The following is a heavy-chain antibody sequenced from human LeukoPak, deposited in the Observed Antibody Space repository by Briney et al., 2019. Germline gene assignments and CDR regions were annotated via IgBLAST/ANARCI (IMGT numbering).Heavy chain of an antibody. D-gene: IGHD7-27*01. CDR2: IDPSDSET. CDR3: ARQTAMGRSGDH. J-gene: IGHJ4*02. V-gene: IGHV5-51*01. CDR1: GYSFTSYW. Sequence: GESLKISCKASGYSFTSYWIGWVRHMPGKGLEWMGIIDPSDSETRYTPSFQGQVTISVDKSLTTAYLQWNSLKASDTAMYYCARQTAMGRSGDHWGQGTLVTVSS.